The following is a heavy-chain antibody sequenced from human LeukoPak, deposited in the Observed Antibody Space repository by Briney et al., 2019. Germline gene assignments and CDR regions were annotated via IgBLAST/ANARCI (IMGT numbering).Heavy chain of an antibody. J-gene: IGHJ4*02. CDR1: GFTFNIYA. V-gene: IGHV3-23*01. D-gene: IGHD2-15*01. CDR3: AKQLGYCSDGSCYFPY. CDR2: ISGNGGST. Sequence: GGSLRLSCGASGFTFNIYAMTWVRQAPGKGLEWVSVISGNGGSTYYADSVQGRFTISKDNSKSTLCLQMNSLRAEDTAVYYCAKQLGYCSDGSCYFPYWGQGTLVTVSS.